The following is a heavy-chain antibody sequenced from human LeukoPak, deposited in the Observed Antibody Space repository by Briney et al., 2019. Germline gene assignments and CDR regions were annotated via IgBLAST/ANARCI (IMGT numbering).Heavy chain of an antibody. CDR2: IYYSGST. J-gene: IGHJ4*02. Sequence: SETLSLTCTVSGGSISSYYWSWIRQPPGKGLEWIGYIYYSGSTNYNPSLKSRVTISVDTSKNQFSLKLSSVTAADTAVYYCARTTLEMATGYFGYWGQGTLVTVSS. CDR3: ARTTLEMATGYFGY. V-gene: IGHV4-59*08. CDR1: GGSISSYY. D-gene: IGHD5-24*01.